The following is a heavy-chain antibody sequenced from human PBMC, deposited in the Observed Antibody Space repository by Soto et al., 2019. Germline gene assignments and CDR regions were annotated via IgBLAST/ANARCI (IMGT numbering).Heavy chain of an antibody. CDR3: ARGRGAFDA. CDR2: INHSGNT. V-gene: IGHV4-34*01. J-gene: IGHJ5*02. Sequence: SETLSLTCAVYGASLSDNYCNWLRQPPGKGLEWIGEINHSGNTNYNPSLRSRVTISIDTSKNQLSLNLRSVSAADTAVYYCARGRGAFDAWGQGTPVTVSS. CDR1: GASLSDNY.